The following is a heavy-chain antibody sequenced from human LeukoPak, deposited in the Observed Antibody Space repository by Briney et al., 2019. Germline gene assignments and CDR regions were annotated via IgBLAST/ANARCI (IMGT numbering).Heavy chain of an antibody. CDR3: ARLGRDGYNYKYFDY. CDR2: IYYSGST. J-gene: IGHJ4*02. Sequence: KPSETLSLTCAVSGGSISSSNWWSWVRQPPGKGLEWIGSIYYSGSTYYNPSLKSRVTISVDTSKNQFSLKLSSVTAADTAVYYCARLGRDGYNYKYFDYWGQGTLVTVSS. CDR1: GGSISSSNW. V-gene: IGHV4-39*01. D-gene: IGHD5-24*01.